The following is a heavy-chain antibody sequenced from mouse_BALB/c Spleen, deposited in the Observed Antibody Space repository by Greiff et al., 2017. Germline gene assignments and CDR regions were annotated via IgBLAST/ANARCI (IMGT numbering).Heavy chain of an antibody. Sequence: QVQLQQSGAELVRPGASVTLSCKASGYTFTDYEMHWVKQTPVHGLEWIGAIDPETGGTAYNQKFKGKATLTADKSSSTAYMELRSLTSEDSAVYYCTRRYGKGGYYAMDYWGQGTSVTVSS. V-gene: IGHV1-15*01. CDR2: IDPETGGT. CDR3: TRRYGKGGYYAMDY. J-gene: IGHJ4*01. CDR1: GYTFTDYE. D-gene: IGHD2-10*02.